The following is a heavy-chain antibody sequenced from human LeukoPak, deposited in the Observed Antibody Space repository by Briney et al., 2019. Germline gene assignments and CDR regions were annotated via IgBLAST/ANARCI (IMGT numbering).Heavy chain of an antibody. CDR3: ARTDTAMARGSDY. J-gene: IGHJ4*02. D-gene: IGHD5-18*01. CDR2: INHSGST. V-gene: IGHV4-34*01. Sequence: SETLSLTCAVYGGCFSGYYWSWIRQPPGKGLEWIGEINHSGSTNYNPSLKSRVTISVDTSKNQFSLKLSSVTAADTAVYYCARTDTAMARGSDYWGQGTLVTVSS. CDR1: GGCFSGYY.